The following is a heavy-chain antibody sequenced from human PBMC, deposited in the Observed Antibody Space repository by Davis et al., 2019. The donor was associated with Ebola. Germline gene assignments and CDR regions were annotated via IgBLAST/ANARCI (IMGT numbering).Heavy chain of an antibody. CDR3: ARSRFGGGNVRGFGDY. Sequence: ASVKVSCKASGYTLISYYAHWVRQAPGQGLEWMGIINPSGGTTTYAQKFQGRVTMTRDTSTSTVYMELSSLRSEDTAVYYCARSRFGGGNVRGFGDYWGQGTLVTVSS. V-gene: IGHV1-46*01. CDR1: GYTLISYY. D-gene: IGHD4-23*01. CDR2: INPSGGTT. J-gene: IGHJ4*02.